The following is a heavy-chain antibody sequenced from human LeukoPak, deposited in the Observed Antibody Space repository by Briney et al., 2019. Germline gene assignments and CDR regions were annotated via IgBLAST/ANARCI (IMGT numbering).Heavy chain of an antibody. CDR2: IYYSGRT. V-gene: IGHV4-59*01. Sequence: SETLSLTCTVSGGSIRSYYWIWIRQSPGKGLEWIGYIYYSGRTNYNPSLKSRVTISIDTSKKYFSLKLRSVTAADTAMYYCARDSWGTYYMDVWGKGTTVTVSS. CDR1: GGSIRSYY. D-gene: IGHD1/OR15-1a*01. CDR3: ARDSWGTYYMDV. J-gene: IGHJ6*03.